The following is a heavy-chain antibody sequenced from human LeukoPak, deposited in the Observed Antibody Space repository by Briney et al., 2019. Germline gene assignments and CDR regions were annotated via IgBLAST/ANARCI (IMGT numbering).Heavy chain of an antibody. CDR3: ARDADTSSHFDY. D-gene: IGHD2-2*01. V-gene: IGHV4-61*08. CDR2: ISYSGST. Sequence: SQTLSLTCTVSGGSISSGGYYWSWIRQPPGKGLEWLGYISYSGSTNYNPSLKSRVTISVDTSKNQFSLKLSSVTAADTAVYYCARDADTSSHFDYWGQGTLVTVSS. CDR1: GGSISSGGYY. J-gene: IGHJ4*02.